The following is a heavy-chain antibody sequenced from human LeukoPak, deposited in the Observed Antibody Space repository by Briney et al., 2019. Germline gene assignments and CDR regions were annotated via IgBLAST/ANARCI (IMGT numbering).Heavy chain of an antibody. Sequence: GGSLRLSCATSGFTFSDYSMHWVRQAPGKGLEYVSTISTNGGDTYYANSVKGRFTISRDNSKNTLSLQMGSLRAEDTAVYYCARDGMVRGGGAFDIWGQGTTVTVSS. D-gene: IGHD3-10*01. J-gene: IGHJ3*02. V-gene: IGHV3-64*01. CDR2: ISTNGGDT. CDR1: GFTFSDYS. CDR3: ARDGMVRGGGAFDI.